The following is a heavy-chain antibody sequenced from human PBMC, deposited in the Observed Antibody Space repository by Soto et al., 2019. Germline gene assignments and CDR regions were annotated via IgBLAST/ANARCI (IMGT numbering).Heavy chain of an antibody. D-gene: IGHD3-9*01. Sequence: SQTLSLTCAISGDSVSSNSAAWNWIRQSPSRGLEWLGRTYYRSKWYNDYAVSVKSRITINPDTSKNQFSLQLNSVTPEDTAVYYCARDQAYYDILTGYPTNWFDPWGQGTLVTVSS. J-gene: IGHJ5*02. V-gene: IGHV6-1*01. CDR3: ARDQAYYDILTGYPTNWFDP. CDR1: GDSVSSNSAA. CDR2: TYYRSKWYN.